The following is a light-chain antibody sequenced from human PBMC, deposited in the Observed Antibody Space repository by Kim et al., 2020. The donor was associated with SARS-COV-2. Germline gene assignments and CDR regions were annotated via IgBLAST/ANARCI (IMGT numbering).Light chain of an antibody. Sequence: QSVLTQPPSVSGAPGQRVTISCTGSSSNIGAGYDVHWYQQLPGTAPKLLIYGNSNRPSGVPDRFSGSKSGTSASLAITGLQAEDEADYYCQSYDSGRSGLVFGGGTQLTVL. CDR1: SSNIGAGYD. V-gene: IGLV1-40*01. J-gene: IGLJ3*02. CDR3: QSYDSGRSGLV. CDR2: GNS.